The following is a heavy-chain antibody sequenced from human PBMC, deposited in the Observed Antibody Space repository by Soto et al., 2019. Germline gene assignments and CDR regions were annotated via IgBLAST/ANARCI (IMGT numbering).Heavy chain of an antibody. CDR2: ISYDGSNK. CDR3: ARDSPYCSGGCCYDYYYGMDV. J-gene: IGHJ6*02. Sequence: PGGSLRLSCAASGFTFSSYAMHWVRQAPGKGLEWVAVISYDGSNKYYADSVKGRFTISRDNSKNTLYLQMNSLRAEDTAVYYCARDSPYCSGGCCYDYYYGMDVWGQGTTVTVS. CDR1: GFTFSSYA. D-gene: IGHD2-15*01. V-gene: IGHV3-30-3*01.